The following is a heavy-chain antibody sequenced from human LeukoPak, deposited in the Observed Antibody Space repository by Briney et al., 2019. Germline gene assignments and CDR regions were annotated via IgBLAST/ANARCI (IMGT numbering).Heavy chain of an antibody. J-gene: IGHJ4*02. CDR3: ARDLDIVAPDY. D-gene: IGHD5-12*01. Sequence: PGGSLRLSCAASGFTFSSYSMNWVRQAPGKGLEWVSSISSSSSYIYYADSVKGRFTISRDNAKNSLYLQMNRLRAEDTGVYYCARDLDIVAPDYWGQGTLVTVSS. V-gene: IGHV3-21*01. CDR1: GFTFSSYS. CDR2: ISSSSSYI.